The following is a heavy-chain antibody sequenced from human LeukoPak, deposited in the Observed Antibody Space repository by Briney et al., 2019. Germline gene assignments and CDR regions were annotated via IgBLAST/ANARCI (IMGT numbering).Heavy chain of an antibody. V-gene: IGHV1-46*01. J-gene: IGHJ4*02. D-gene: IGHD1-20*01. CDR1: GYSFTSYY. Sequence: ASVKVSCKASGYSFTSYYIHWVRQAPGQGLEWMGIINPSGGRTSYAQKFQGRVTITADESTSTAYMELSSLRSEDTAVYYCARVRDRYNWNYIAYWGQGTLVTVSS. CDR2: INPSGGRT. CDR3: ARVRDRYNWNYIAY.